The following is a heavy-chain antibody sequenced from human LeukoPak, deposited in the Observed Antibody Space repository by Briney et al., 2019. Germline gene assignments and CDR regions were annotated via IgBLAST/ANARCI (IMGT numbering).Heavy chain of an antibody. Sequence: VRQAPGKXLXWXXFISYDGSNKYYADSVKGRFTISRDNSKNTLYLQMNSLRAEDTAVYYCASPNDYGDYAPFDYWGQGTLVTVSS. J-gene: IGHJ4*02. D-gene: IGHD4-17*01. V-gene: IGHV3-30*04. CDR2: ISYDGSNK. CDR3: ASPNDYGDYAPFDY.